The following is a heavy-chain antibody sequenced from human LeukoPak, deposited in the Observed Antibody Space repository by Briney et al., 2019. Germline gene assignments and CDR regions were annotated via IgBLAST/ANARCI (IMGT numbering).Heavy chain of an antibody. CDR3: ASFEYSSSYYFDY. J-gene: IGHJ4*02. CDR1: VDFISSYY. Sequence: PSETLSLTCTVSVDFISSYYWSWIRQPPGKGLEWLGYIYYSGSTNYNPSRKSRVSISVDTSKNQFSLKLSSVTAADTAVYYCASFEYSSSYYFDYWGQGTLVTVSS. V-gene: IGHV4-59*01. D-gene: IGHD6-6*01. CDR2: IYYSGST.